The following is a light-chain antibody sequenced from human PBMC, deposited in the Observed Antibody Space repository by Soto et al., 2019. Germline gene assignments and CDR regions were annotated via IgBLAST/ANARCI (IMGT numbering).Light chain of an antibody. Sequence: EIQMTQSPSSLCTSVGDRVTITCQASQDISNYLNWYQQKPGKAPKVLIYDASNLGTGVPSRFSGSGSGTDFTFSISSLQPEDVATYYCQQYDGLPTFGQGTRLEI. CDR2: DAS. J-gene: IGKJ5*01. CDR3: QQYDGLPT. CDR1: QDISNY. V-gene: IGKV1-33*01.